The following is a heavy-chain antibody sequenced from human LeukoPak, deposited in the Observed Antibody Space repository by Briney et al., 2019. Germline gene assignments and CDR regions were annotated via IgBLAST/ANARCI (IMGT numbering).Heavy chain of an antibody. Sequence: SETLSLTCTVSGGSISSYYWSWIRQPPGKGLEWIGYIYYSGSTNYNPSLKSRVTISVDTSKNQFSLKLSSVTAADTAVYYCAAMATIGFAYWGQGTLVTVSS. CDR3: AAMATIGFAY. D-gene: IGHD5-24*01. J-gene: IGHJ4*02. CDR2: IYYSGST. CDR1: GGSISSYY. V-gene: IGHV4-59*01.